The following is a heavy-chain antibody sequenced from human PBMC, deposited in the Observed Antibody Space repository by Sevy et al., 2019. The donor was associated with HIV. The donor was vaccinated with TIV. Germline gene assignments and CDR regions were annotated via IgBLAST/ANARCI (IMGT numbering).Heavy chain of an antibody. J-gene: IGHJ4*02. CDR3: ARDLEFYDYGDYGPAFMPDY. D-gene: IGHD4-17*01. Sequence: GSLRLSCAASGFTFSTYVMHWVRQAPGKGLEWVAVIWFDGSNTYYADSVKGRFTISRDIAKNTLHVQMNSLRAEDTAVYYCARDLEFYDYGDYGPAFMPDYWGQGTLVTVSS. V-gene: IGHV3-33*01. CDR2: IWFDGSNT. CDR1: GFTFSTYV.